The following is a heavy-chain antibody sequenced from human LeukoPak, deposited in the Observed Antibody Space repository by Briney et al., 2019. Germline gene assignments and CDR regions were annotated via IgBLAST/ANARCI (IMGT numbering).Heavy chain of an antibody. Sequence: SETLSLTCAVYGGSFSGYYWSWIRQPPGKGLEWIGEINHSGSTNYNPSLKSRVTISVDTSKNQFSLKLSSVTAADTAVYYCARGRYYDSSPLPFDYWGQGTLVTVSS. CDR1: GGSFSGYY. CDR3: ARGRYYDSSPLPFDY. CDR2: INHSGST. J-gene: IGHJ4*02. D-gene: IGHD3-22*01. V-gene: IGHV4-34*01.